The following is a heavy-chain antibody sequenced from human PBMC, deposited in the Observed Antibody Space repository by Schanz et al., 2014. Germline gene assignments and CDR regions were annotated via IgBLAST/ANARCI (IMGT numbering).Heavy chain of an antibody. CDR1: GFTFSAYA. V-gene: IGHV3-48*01. CDR2: ISSGGTTT. J-gene: IGHJ4*02. D-gene: IGHD1-1*01. Sequence: EMQLLESGGGLIQPGGSLRLSCAASGFTFSAYAMTWVRQIPGKGPEYVSYISSGGTTTYHSDSVKGRFTISRDNAKNSLYLEMNSLRAEDTALYYCARDRRNADLDYWGQGTLVTVSS. CDR3: ARDRRNADLDY.